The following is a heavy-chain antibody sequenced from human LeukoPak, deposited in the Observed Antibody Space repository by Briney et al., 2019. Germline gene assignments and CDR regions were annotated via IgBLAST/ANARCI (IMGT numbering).Heavy chain of an antibody. CDR1: GGTFSSYA. Sequence: SVKVSCKASGGTFSSYAISWVRQAPGQGLEWMGGIIPIFGTANYAQKFQGRVTITADESTSTAYMELSSLRSEDTAVYYCARGHYSSGWYPYWFDPWGQGTLVTVSS. CDR3: ARGHYSSGWYPYWFDP. V-gene: IGHV1-69*01. CDR2: IIPIFGTA. J-gene: IGHJ5*02. D-gene: IGHD6-19*01.